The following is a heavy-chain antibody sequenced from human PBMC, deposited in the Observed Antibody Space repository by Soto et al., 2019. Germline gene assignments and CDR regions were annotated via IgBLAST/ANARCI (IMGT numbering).Heavy chain of an antibody. D-gene: IGHD1-1*01. Sequence: GGSLRLSCAASGFTISSNYLSWVRQAPGKGLEWVSVIYSGGSTYYADSVKGRFTISRDNSKNTLYLQMNSLRAEDTAVYYCARTRTETTYYYNYRDVGGKGTRSTVSS. J-gene: IGHJ6*03. V-gene: IGHV3-66*01. CDR3: ARTRTETTYYYNYRDV. CDR1: GFTISSNY. CDR2: IYSGGST.